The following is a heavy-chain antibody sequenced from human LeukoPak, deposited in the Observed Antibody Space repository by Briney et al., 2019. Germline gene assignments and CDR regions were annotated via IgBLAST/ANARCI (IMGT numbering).Heavy chain of an antibody. CDR3: AREAGYVANGFDI. D-gene: IGHD2-15*01. V-gene: IGHV3-23*01. CDR2: ISGSGGST. CDR1: GFTFSSYG. Sequence: GGSLRLSCAASGFTFSSYGMSWVRQAPGKGLEWVSAISGSGGSTYYADSVKGRFTISRDNAKNTLYVQMNSLRAEDTAVYYCAREAGYVANGFDIWGQGTMVTVSS. J-gene: IGHJ3*02.